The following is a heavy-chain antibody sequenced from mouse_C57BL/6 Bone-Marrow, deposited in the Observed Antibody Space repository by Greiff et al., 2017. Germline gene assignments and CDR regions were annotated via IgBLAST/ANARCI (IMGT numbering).Heavy chain of an antibody. V-gene: IGHV5-2*01. Sequence: EVHLVESGGGLVKPGGSLKLSCESNEYEFPSHDMSWVRKTPEKRLELVAAINSDGGSTYYPDTMERRFIISRDNTKKTLYLQMSSLRSEDTALYYCARLGIGTGYAMDYWGQGTSVTVSS. CDR2: INSDGGST. CDR3: ARLGIGTGYAMDY. CDR1: EYEFPSHD. J-gene: IGHJ4*01. D-gene: IGHD4-1*01.